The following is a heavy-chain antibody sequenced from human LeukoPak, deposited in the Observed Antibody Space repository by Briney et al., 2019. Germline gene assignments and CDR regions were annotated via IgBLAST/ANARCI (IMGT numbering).Heavy chain of an antibody. CDR2: ISYNGGQT. D-gene: IGHD6-13*01. CDR1: GFSFVTYT. CDR3: AGAQDSSWHNFDY. Sequence: HPGRSLRLSCAASGFSFVTYTMHWVRQAPGKGLEWVATISYNGGQTMYADSVKGRFTISRDNPKNTLDVQMNSLRTEDTAVYYCAGAQDSSWHNFDYWGQGTLVTVSS. J-gene: IGHJ4*02. V-gene: IGHV3-30-3*01.